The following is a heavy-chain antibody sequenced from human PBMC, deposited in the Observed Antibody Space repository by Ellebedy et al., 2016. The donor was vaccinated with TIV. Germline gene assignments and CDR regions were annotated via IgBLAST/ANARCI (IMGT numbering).Heavy chain of an antibody. D-gene: IGHD6-13*01. J-gene: IGHJ4*02. CDR1: GFTFSSYA. CDR3: ARVRLRSSWYHY. CDR2: ISGSGGST. Sequence: GGSLRLXXAASGFTFSSYAMSWVRQAPGKGLEWVSAISGSGGSTYYADSVKGRFTISRDNSKNTLYLQMNSLRSDDTAVYYCARVRLRSSWYHYWGQGTLVTVSS. V-gene: IGHV3-23*01.